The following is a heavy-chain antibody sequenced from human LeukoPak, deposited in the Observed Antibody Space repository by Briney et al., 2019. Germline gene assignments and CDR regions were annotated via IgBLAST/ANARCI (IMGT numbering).Heavy chain of an antibody. Sequence: GGSLRLSCAASGFTFSSYSMNWVRQAPGKGLEWVSFISSSSSYIYYADSVKGRFTISRDNGKNSLYLQMNSLRAEDTAVYYCASAGTDYFDYWGQGTLVTVSS. CDR2: ISSSSSYI. V-gene: IGHV3-21*01. CDR3: ASAGTDYFDY. CDR1: GFTFSSYS. J-gene: IGHJ4*02.